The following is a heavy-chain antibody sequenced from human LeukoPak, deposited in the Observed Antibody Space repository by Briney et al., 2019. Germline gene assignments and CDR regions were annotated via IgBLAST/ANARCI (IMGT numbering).Heavy chain of an antibody. V-gene: IGHV3-33*06. CDR2: IWSDGSNT. Sequence: GGSLRLSCAASGFTFSSYGMHWVRQAPGKGREWGAVIWSDGSNTYYADSVKGRFTISRDNSKNPLYLQMNSLRAEDTAVYYCAKEALGYCSSTSCHHYYYYMDVWGKGTTVTVSS. CDR3: AKEALGYCSSTSCHHYYYYMDV. CDR1: GFTFSSYG. J-gene: IGHJ6*03. D-gene: IGHD2-2*01.